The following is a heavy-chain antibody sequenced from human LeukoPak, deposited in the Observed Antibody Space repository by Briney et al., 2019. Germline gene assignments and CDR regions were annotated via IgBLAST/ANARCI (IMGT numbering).Heavy chain of an antibody. V-gene: IGHV4-59*08. CDR2: IYYSGST. CDR3: ARHLRVVGYYYGMDV. CDR1: GGSISSYY. D-gene: IGHD2-15*01. J-gene: IGHJ6*02. Sequence: SETLPLTCTVSGGSISSYYWSWIRQPPGKGLEWIGYIYYSGSTNYNPSLMSRVTISVDTSKNQFSLKLSSVTAADTAVYYCARHLRVVGYYYGMDVWGQGTTVTVSS.